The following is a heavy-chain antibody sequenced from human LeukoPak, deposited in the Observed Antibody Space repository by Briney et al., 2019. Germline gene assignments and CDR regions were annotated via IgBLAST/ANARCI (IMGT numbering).Heavy chain of an antibody. V-gene: IGHV4-59*08. Sequence: GSLRLSCAASGFTVSSNYMSWIRQPPGKGLEWIGYISYSGSTNYNPSLKSRVTISVDTSKNQFSLRLSSVTAADTAVYYCARHLDYYGSGTYEFWGQGTLVTVSS. D-gene: IGHD3-10*01. CDR1: GFTVSSNY. CDR3: ARHLDYYGSGTYEF. CDR2: ISYSGST. J-gene: IGHJ4*02.